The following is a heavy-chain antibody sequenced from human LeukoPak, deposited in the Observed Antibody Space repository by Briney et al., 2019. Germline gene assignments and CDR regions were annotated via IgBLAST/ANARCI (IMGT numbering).Heavy chain of an antibody. V-gene: IGHV3-21*01. CDR1: GFTFSSYS. CDR3: ARDLYYDILTGYLDY. Sequence: GGSLRLSCAASGFTFSSYSMNWVRQAPGKGLEWVSSISSSSSYMYYADSVKGRFTISRDNAKNSLYLQMNSLRAEDTAVYYCARDLYYDILTGYLDYWGQGTLVTVSS. D-gene: IGHD3-9*01. J-gene: IGHJ4*02. CDR2: ISSSSSYM.